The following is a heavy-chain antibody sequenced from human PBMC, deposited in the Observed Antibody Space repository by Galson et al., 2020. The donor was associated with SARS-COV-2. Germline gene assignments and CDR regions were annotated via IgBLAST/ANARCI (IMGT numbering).Heavy chain of an antibody. CDR1: GFTFSSYA. V-gene: IGHV3-30*04. J-gene: IGHJ6*03. CDR2: ISYDGSNK. Sequence: GASLRLSCAASGFTFSSYAMHWVRQAPGKGLEWVAVISYDGSNKYYADSVKGRFTISRDNSKNTLYLQMNSLRAEDTAVYYCARDVQYYDFWSGYLGIKYYYYYYMDVWGQGTTVTVSS. D-gene: IGHD3-3*01. CDR3: ARDVQYYDFWSGYLGIKYYYYYYMDV.